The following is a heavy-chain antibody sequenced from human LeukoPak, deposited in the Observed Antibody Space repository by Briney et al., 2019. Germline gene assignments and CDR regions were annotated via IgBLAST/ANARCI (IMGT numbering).Heavy chain of an antibody. V-gene: IGHV1-69*04. Sequence: GASVKVSCKASGGTFSSYAISWVRQAPGQGLEWMGRIIPILGIANYAQKFQGRVTITADKSTSTAYMELSSLRSEDTAVYYCARGDGDCSVIMCYYYGMDVWGQGTTVTVSS. CDR2: IIPILGIA. D-gene: IGHD3-3*01. CDR1: GGTFSSYA. CDR3: ARGDGDCSVIMCYYYGMDV. J-gene: IGHJ6*02.